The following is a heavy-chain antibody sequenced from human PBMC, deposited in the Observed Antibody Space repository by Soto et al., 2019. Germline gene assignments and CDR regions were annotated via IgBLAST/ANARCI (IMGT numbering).Heavy chain of an antibody. CDR1: GFSLSTNGVG. V-gene: IGHV2-5*02. CDR2: IYWDDDK. CDR3: SRLHPFYYFDF. J-gene: IGHJ4*02. Sequence: FGVTLGNPTQTLTLTCTFSGFSLSTNGVGVGWIRQPPGKALEWLAIIYWDDDKRYSPSLKSRLTVTRDTSKNQVVLTMTNVDPVDTATYYCSRLHPFYYFDFWGQGTLVTVSS. D-gene: IGHD2-21*02.